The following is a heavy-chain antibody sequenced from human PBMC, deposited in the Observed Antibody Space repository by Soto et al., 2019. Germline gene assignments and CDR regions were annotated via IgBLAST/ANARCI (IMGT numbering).Heavy chain of an antibody. J-gene: IGHJ4*02. D-gene: IGHD1-26*01. V-gene: IGHV3-7*05. CDR2: IKEDGSEK. Sequence: ESGGDLVQPGGSLRLSCAASGFIFSNFWMSWVRQAPGKGLEWVANIKEDGSEKYLVDSVKGRFTISRDNAKNLMYLQMDSLRAEDTAVYKCVRGGSHSFDYCGQGTLVTVSS. CDR1: GFIFSNFW. CDR3: VRGGSHSFDY.